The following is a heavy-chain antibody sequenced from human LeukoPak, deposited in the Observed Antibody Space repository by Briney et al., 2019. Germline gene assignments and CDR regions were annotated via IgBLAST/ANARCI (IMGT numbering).Heavy chain of an antibody. CDR2: IFYSGST. D-gene: IGHD3-10*01. CDR1: GGSLTSYY. V-gene: IGHV4-59*01. J-gene: IGHJ6*02. Sequence: SETLSLTCTVSGGSLTSYYWNWIRQPPGKGLEWIGYIFYSGSTYYNPSLTSRVTISVDTSKNPFSLKLSSVTAADTAVYFCARDVISDSGTYWGTSYYYSGMDVWGQGTTVTVSS. CDR3: ARDVISDSGTYWGTSYYYSGMDV.